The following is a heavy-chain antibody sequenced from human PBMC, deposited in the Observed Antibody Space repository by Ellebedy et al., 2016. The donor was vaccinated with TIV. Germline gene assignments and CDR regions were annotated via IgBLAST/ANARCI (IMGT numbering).Heavy chain of an antibody. CDR2: FGGRSTTT. Sequence: GGSLRLSXEASGFTFSSYAMSWLRQAPGKGLEWVSVFGGRSTTTYYADSVKGRFTISRDNSKNTLFLQMNSLRGDDMARYYCAKISPTHRGAFDIWGQGTMVTVSS. CDR1: GFTFSSYA. J-gene: IGHJ3*02. V-gene: IGHV3-23*01. CDR3: AKISPTHRGAFDI. D-gene: IGHD3-3*02.